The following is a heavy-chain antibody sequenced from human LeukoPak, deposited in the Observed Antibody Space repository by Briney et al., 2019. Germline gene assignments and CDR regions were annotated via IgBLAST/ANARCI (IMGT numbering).Heavy chain of an antibody. CDR2: INPNTGGT. CDR3: ARDVLLAVPALDY. D-gene: IGHD6-19*01. Sequence: ASVEVSCKASGYTFTGYYMHWVRQAPGRGLEWMGWINPNTGGTNYAQKFQGRVTMTRDTSIGTAYMELSSLRSDDTAMYYCARDVLLAVPALDYWGQGTLVTVSS. CDR1: GYTFTGYY. V-gene: IGHV1-2*02. J-gene: IGHJ4*02.